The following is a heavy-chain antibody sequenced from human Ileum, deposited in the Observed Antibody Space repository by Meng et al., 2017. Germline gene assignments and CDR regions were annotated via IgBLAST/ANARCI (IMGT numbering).Heavy chain of an antibody. Sequence: ASVTVSCKTSGYTFTSYAIHWVRQAPGQGLEWVGWISPGNGDTRYSEKLQGRLTITRDTSASTAYMELRSLRSEDTAVYYCAKDLSHYYFDYWGQGTLVTVSS. CDR3: AKDLSHYYFDY. CDR1: GYTFTSYA. CDR2: ISPGNGDT. V-gene: IGHV1-3*01. J-gene: IGHJ4*02.